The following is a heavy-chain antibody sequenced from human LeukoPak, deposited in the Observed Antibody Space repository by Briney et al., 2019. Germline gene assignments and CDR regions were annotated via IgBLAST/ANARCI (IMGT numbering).Heavy chain of an antibody. CDR2: ISAYNGNT. CDR1: GYTFTSYG. Sequence: ASVKVSCKASGYTFTSYGISWVRQAPGQGLEWMGWISAYNGNTNYAQKLQGRVTMTTDTSTSTAYMELRSLRSDDTAVYYCARDVYYYDSSGYPPDYWGQGTLATVSS. V-gene: IGHV1-18*01. CDR3: ARDVYYYDSSGYPPDY. D-gene: IGHD3-22*01. J-gene: IGHJ4*02.